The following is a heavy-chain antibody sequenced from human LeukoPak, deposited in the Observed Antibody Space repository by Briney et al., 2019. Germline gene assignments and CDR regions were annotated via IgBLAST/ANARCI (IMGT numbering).Heavy chain of an antibody. D-gene: IGHD6-19*01. CDR1: GFKFSNYW. J-gene: IGHJ4*02. V-gene: IGHV3-7*01. Sequence: PGGSLRLSCAASGFKFSNYWMNWVRQAPGKGLEWVANIKEDGSEKHYVDSVKGRFTISRDNAKNSMYLQMNSLRAEDTAVYYCASLIAVAGTGYWGQGTLVTVSS. CDR3: ASLIAVAGTGY. CDR2: IKEDGSEK.